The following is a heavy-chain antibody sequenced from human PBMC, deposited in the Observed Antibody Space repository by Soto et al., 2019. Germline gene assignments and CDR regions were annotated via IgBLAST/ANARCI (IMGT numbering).Heavy chain of an antibody. Sequence: SETLSLTCAVYGGSFSGYYWSWIRQPPGKGLEWIGEINHSGSTNYNPSLKSRVTISVDTSKNQFSLKLSSVTAADTAVYYCAREVVSSSSPWFDPWGQGTLVTVSS. CDR2: INHSGST. V-gene: IGHV4-34*01. CDR3: AREVVSSSSPWFDP. D-gene: IGHD6-6*01. J-gene: IGHJ5*02. CDR1: GGSFSGYY.